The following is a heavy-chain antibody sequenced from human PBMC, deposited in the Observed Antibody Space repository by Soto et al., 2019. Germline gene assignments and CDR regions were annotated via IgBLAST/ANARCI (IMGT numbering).Heavy chain of an antibody. CDR2: IIPIFGTA. CDR3: ARDGGGDTAMAQDSYYGMDV. D-gene: IGHD5-18*01. J-gene: IGHJ6*02. Sequence: QVQLVQSGAEVKKPGSSVKVSCKASGGTFSSYAISWVRQAPGQGLEWMGGIIPIFGTANYAQKFQGRVTMTADESTSTAYMELGSLRSEDTAVYYCARDGGGDTAMAQDSYYGMDVWGQGSTVTVSS. CDR1: GGTFSSYA. V-gene: IGHV1-69*12.